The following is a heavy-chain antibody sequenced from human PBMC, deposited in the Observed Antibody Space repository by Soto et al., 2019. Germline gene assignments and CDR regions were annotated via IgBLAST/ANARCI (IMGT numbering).Heavy chain of an antibody. CDR3: ASSSRHDYGDYGGAFDI. CDR2: ISGSGGST. J-gene: IGHJ3*02. V-gene: IGHV3-23*01. CDR1: GFTFSSYA. Sequence: GGSLRLSCAASGFTFSSYAMSWVRQAPGKGLEWVSAISGSGGSTYYADSVKGRFTISRDNSKNTLYLQMNSLRAEDTAVYYCASSSRHDYGDYGGAFDIWGQGTMVTVSS. D-gene: IGHD4-17*01.